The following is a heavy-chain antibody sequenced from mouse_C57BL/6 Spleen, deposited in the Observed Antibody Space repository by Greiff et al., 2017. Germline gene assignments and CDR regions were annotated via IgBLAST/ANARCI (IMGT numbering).Heavy chain of an antibody. CDR3: ARGAFMPFFDY. D-gene: IGHD1-2*01. V-gene: IGHV1-78*01. Sequence: QVQLQQSDAELVKPGASVKISCKVSGYTFTDHTIHWMKQRPDQGLEWIGYIYPRDGSTKYNEKFKGKATLTADKSSSAAYMQLNSLTSEDSEVYFCARGAFMPFFDYWGQGTTLTVSS. CDR1: GYTFTDHT. J-gene: IGHJ2*01. CDR2: IYPRDGST.